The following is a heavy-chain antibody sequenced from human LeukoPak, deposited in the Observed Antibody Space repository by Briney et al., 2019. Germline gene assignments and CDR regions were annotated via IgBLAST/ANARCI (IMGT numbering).Heavy chain of an antibody. CDR3: VKDGAGSYYTYYCDD. V-gene: IGHV3-64D*06. J-gene: IGHJ4*02. CDR2: INSNDGST. Sequence: GGSLRLSCSASGFTFSRYAIHWVRQAPGQGLEYVSAINSNDGSTYYADSVKGRFTISRDTSKNTLYIQMSRLRAEDTAVYYCVKDGAGSYYTYYCDDWGQGTVGSVS. D-gene: IGHD3-10*01. CDR1: GFTFSRYA.